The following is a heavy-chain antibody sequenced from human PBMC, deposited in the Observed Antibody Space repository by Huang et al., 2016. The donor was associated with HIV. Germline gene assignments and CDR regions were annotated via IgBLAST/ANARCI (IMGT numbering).Heavy chain of an antibody. CDR2: MNGDGSST. J-gene: IGHJ2*01. D-gene: IGHD7-27*01. V-gene: IGHV3-74*01. Sequence: EVQLVESGGGLVQPGGSLRLSCAASGFPFSGYWLHWVRQAPGKGLVWVSRMNGDGSSTNYADSVKGRFTISRDNAKNTLYVQVNSLRAEDTAVYYCARGTRLTGLWYFDLWGRGTLVIVSS. CDR3: ARGTRLTGLWYFDL. CDR1: GFPFSGYW.